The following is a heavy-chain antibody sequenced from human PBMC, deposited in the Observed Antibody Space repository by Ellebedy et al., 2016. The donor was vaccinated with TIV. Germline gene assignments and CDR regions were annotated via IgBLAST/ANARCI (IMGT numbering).Heavy chain of an antibody. Sequence: AASVKVSCMASGYTFIGYYMHWVRQAPGQGLEWMGWINPKNGDTSYAQKFQGRVTMTRDPSISTAYMELSRLGSDDTAVYYCGRSGYGSGWSFDYWGQGTLVTVSS. J-gene: IGHJ4*02. D-gene: IGHD6-19*01. CDR1: GYTFIGYY. CDR2: INPKNGDT. CDR3: GRSGYGSGWSFDY. V-gene: IGHV1-2*02.